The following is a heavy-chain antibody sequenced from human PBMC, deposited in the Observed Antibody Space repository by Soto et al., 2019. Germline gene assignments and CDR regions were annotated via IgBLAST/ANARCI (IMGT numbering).Heavy chain of an antibody. CDR3: AKVYWYDSSAIFGY. CDR1: GFSFSSYS. D-gene: IGHD3-22*01. J-gene: IGHJ4*02. V-gene: IGHV3-48*02. Sequence: EVQLVESGGGLVQPGGSLRLSCVASGFSFSSYSITWVRQAPGRGLEWVSYINIGSSATYYAVSVEGRFTISRDNAKKSLDLEMTSLRDEDTAVYYVAKVYWYDSSAIFGYWGQGTLVTVSS. CDR2: INIGSSAT.